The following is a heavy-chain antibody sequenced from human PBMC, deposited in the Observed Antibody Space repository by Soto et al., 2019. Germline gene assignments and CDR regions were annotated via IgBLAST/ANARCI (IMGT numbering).Heavy chain of an antibody. J-gene: IGHJ4*02. CDR3: ARQFDYDSSGHYYAY. V-gene: IGHV1-69*13. D-gene: IGHD3-22*01. CDR2: IIPMFATP. Sequence: VASVKVSCKASGGTFSSHAISWVRQAPGQGLEWMGGIIPMFATPNYAEKFQGRLSITADESTTTVYMQLSSLRSQDTAVYYCARQFDYDSSGHYYAYWGQGTLVTVSS. CDR1: GGTFSSHA.